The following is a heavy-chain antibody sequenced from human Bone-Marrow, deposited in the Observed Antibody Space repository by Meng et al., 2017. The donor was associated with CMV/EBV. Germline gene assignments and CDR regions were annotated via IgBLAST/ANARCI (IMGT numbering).Heavy chain of an antibody. J-gene: IGHJ6*02. V-gene: IGHV5-51*01. D-gene: IGHD3-10*01. CDR3: ARSYTNYYYGMDV. CDR2: IYPGDSNT. Sequence: GESLKISCKGSGYRFTTYWISWVRQMPGKGLEWMAIIYPGDSNTRYGPSFQGQVTISAGRSTSTAYLQWSSLKASDTAVYYCARSYTNYYYGMDVWGQGTTVTVSS. CDR1: GYRFTTYW.